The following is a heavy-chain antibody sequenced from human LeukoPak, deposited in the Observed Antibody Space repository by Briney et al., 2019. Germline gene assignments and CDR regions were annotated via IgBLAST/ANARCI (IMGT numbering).Heavy chain of an antibody. CDR2: VSGSGGST. V-gene: IGHV3-23*01. Sequence: GGSLRLSCAASGFTFSNYAMSWVRQAPGKGPEWVSGVSGSGGSTYYADSVKGRFTISRDDSTNTLYLQMNSLRAEDTAVYFCATAPYCNGGTCYSGDLCFDYWGQGTLVTVSS. D-gene: IGHD2-15*01. CDR1: GFTFSNYA. CDR3: ATAPYCNGGTCYSGDLCFDY. J-gene: IGHJ4*02.